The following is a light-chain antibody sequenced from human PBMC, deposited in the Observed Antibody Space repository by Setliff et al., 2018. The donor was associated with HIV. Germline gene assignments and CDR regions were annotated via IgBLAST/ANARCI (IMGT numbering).Light chain of an antibody. CDR1: DIGSKS. CDR2: YDS. J-gene: IGLJ1*01. CDR3: QVWDTSSDHPG. V-gene: IGLV3-21*04. Sequence: SYELTQPPSVSVAPGKTARITCGGNDIGSKSVHWYQQKPGQAPVLVIYYDSDRPSGIPERFSGFNSGNTATLTISRVEAGDEADYYCQVWDTSSDHPGFGTGTKVTV.